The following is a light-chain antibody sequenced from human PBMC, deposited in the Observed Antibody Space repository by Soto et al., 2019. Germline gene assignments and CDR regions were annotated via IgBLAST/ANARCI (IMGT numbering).Light chain of an antibody. CDR3: QHFGSSPPKYT. V-gene: IGKV3-20*01. CDR2: GAS. Sequence: EVVLTQSPGTLSLSPGERATLSCRASQTVSSSHLAWYQQKPGQAPRLLIYGASDRATDIPDRFSGSGSGTDFTLTISRLEPEYFAVYYCQHFGSSPPKYTCGQGTKMEIK. CDR1: QTVSSSH. J-gene: IGKJ2*01.